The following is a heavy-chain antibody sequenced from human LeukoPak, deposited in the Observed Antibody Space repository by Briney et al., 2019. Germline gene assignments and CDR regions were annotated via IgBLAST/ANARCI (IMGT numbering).Heavy chain of an antibody. V-gene: IGHV4-39*01. J-gene: IGHJ5*02. D-gene: IGHD1-26*01. CDR3: ARIIIVGPTRWFDP. Sequence: PSETLSLTCTVSGGSISSSSYYWGWIRQPPGKGLELIAYIYYNGNTYFNAALKSRVTISIDKSKNQFSLNLSSVTAADTALYYCARIIIVGPTRWFDPWGQGTLVTVSS. CDR2: IYYNGNT. CDR1: GGSISSSSYY.